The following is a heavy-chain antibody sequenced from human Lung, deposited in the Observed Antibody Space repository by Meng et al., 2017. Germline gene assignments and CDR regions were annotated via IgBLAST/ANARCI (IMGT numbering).Heavy chain of an antibody. D-gene: IGHD4-11*01. J-gene: IGHJ4*02. CDR2: INHSGST. Sequence: QGPLQQWGGGLLKPSEPLSLPCVVSGGSFSDYYWSWIRQPPGKGLEWIGEINHSGSTNYNPSLESRATISVDTSQNNLSLKLSSVTAADSAVYYCARGPTTMAHDFDYWGQGTLVTVSS. CDR1: GGSFSDYY. V-gene: IGHV4-34*01. CDR3: ARGPTTMAHDFDY.